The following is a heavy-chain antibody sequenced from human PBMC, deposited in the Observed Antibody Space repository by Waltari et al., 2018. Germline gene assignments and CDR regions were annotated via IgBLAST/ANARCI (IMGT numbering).Heavy chain of an antibody. J-gene: IGHJ4*02. Sequence: EVQLVQSGAEVKKPGETLKISCTGSGYSFTSYWISWVRQMPGKGLEWMGIIYPGDSDTRYSPSFQGQVTISADKSISTAYLQWSSLKASDTAMYYCATAPGDFWVLFDYWGQGTLVTVSS. CDR3: ATAPGDFWVLFDY. V-gene: IGHV5-51*01. D-gene: IGHD3-10*01. CDR1: GYSFTSYW. CDR2: IYPGDSDT.